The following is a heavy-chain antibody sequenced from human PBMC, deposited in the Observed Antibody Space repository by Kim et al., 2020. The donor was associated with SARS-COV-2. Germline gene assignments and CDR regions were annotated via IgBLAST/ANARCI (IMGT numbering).Heavy chain of an antibody. CDR3: AVGITIFGVVITSYGMDV. V-gene: IGHV3-48*03. CDR2: ISSSGSTI. Sequence: GGSLRLSCAASGFTFSSYEMNWVRQAPGKGLEWVSYISSSGSTIYYADSVKGRFTISRDNAKNSLYLQMNSLRAEDTAVYYCAVGITIFGVVITSYGMDVWGQGTTVTVSS. J-gene: IGHJ6*02. D-gene: IGHD3-3*01. CDR1: GFTFSSYE.